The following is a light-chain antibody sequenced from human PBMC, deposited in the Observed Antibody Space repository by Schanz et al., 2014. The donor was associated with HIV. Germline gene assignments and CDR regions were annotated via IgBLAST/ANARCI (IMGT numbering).Light chain of an antibody. J-gene: IGLJ1*01. CDR3: SSYTSSSPLGV. CDR2: EGS. CDR1: SSDVGGYNY. V-gene: IGLV2-14*01. Sequence: QSALTQPASVSGSPGQSITIPCTGTSSDVGGYNYVAWYQQHPGKAPKLMIYEGSKRPSGVSNRFSGSKSGNTASLSISGLQAEDEADYYCSSYTSSSPLGVFGTGTKLTVL.